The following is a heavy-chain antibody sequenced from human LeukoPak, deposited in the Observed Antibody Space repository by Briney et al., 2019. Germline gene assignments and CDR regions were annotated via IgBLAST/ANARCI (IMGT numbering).Heavy chain of an antibody. J-gene: IGHJ4*02. CDR3: ARGIFGVPLGY. D-gene: IGHD3-3*01. CDR2: ISAYNGNT. V-gene: IGHV1-18*04. CDR1: GYTFTGYY. Sequence: GASVKVSCKASGYTFTGYYMHWVRQAPGQGLEWMGWISAYNGNTNYAQKLQGRVTMTTDTSTSTAYMELRSLRSDDTAVCYCARGIFGVPLGYWGQGTLVTVSS.